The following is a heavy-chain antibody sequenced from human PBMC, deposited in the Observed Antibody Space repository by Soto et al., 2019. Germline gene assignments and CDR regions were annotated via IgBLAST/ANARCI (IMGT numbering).Heavy chain of an antibody. J-gene: IGHJ1*01. CDR3: AKATGYSNRDFQH. CDR2: ISWNSGSI. Sequence: GGSLRLSCAASGFTFDDYAMHWVRQAPGKGLEWVSGISWNSGSIGYADSVKGRFTISRDNAKNSLYLQMNSLRAEDTALYYCAKATGYSNRDFQHWGQGTLVTVSS. CDR1: GFTFDDYA. D-gene: IGHD6-13*01. V-gene: IGHV3-9*01.